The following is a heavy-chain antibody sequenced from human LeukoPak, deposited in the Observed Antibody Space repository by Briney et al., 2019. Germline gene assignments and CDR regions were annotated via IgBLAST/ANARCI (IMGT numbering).Heavy chain of an antibody. V-gene: IGHV3-11*01. CDR1: GFTFSDYY. D-gene: IGHD2-8*01. Sequence: PGGPLRLSCAASGFTFSDYYMGWIRQAPGKGLEWVSYISSSGSTTYYADSVKGRFTISRDNAKNSLYLQLSSLKADDTAVYYCAKTRKWIDYWGQGTLVTVSS. CDR3: AKTRKWIDY. J-gene: IGHJ4*02. CDR2: ISSSGSTT.